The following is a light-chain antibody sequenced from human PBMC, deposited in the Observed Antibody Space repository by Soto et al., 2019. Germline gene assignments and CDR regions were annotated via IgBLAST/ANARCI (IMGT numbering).Light chain of an antibody. CDR2: DAS. CDR3: QQYNSYPFT. Sequence: DIQMTQSPSTLSASVGDRVTITCRASQSVSSWLAWFQQKPGKAPNLLMFDASSLESGVPARFSGSGSGTEFPLTISSLQPDDFATYYCQQYNSYPFTFGQGTNLEIK. J-gene: IGKJ2*01. V-gene: IGKV1-5*01. CDR1: QSVSSW.